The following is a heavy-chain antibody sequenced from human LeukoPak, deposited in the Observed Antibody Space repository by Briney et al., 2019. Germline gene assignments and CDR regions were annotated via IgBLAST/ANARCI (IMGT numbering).Heavy chain of an antibody. D-gene: IGHD5-18*01. CDR2: IYYSGST. CDR3: ARVRGYSYSYYFDY. V-gene: IGHV4-39*01. CDR1: GGSISSSSYY. Sequence: SETLSLTCTVSGGSISSSSYYWGWIRQPPGKGLEWIGSIYYSGSTYYNPSLKSRVTISVDTSKNQFSLKLSSVTAADTAVYYCARVRGYSYSYYFDYWGQGTLVTVSS. J-gene: IGHJ4*02.